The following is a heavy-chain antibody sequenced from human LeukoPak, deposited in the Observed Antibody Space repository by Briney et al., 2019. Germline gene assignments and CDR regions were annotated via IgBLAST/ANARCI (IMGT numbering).Heavy chain of an antibody. J-gene: IGHJ6*02. CDR1: GFTFSSYS. CDR2: ISTGSSTT. D-gene: IGHD3-9*01. CDR3: AREVVIFPDYYYYGMDV. V-gene: IGHV3-48*04. Sequence: GGSLRLSCAASGFTFSSYSMNWVRQAPGKGLEWVSYISTGSSTTYYADSVEGRFTISRDNAKNSLFLQMNSLRADDTAVYYCAREVVIFPDYYYYGMDVWGQGTTVTVSS.